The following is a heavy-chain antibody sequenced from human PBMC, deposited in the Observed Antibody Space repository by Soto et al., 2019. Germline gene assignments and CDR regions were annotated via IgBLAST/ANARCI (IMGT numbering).Heavy chain of an antibody. Sequence: SETLSLTCTVSGGSISSYYWSWIRQPPGKGLEWIGYIYYSGSTNYNPSLKSRVTISVDTSKNQFSLKLSSVTAADTAVYYCAGDVRAKSPTFDYWGQGTLVTVSS. CDR1: GGSISSYY. CDR2: IYYSGST. CDR3: AGDVRAKSPTFDY. J-gene: IGHJ4*02. D-gene: IGHD3-16*02. V-gene: IGHV4-59*12.